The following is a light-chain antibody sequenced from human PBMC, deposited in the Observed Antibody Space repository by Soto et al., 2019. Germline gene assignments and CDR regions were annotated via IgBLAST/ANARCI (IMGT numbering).Light chain of an antibody. J-gene: IGKJ5*01. V-gene: IGKV3-20*01. Sequence: SVLTQSPGTLSLSPGESATLSCRVSQTIASNHLAWYQHKPGQAPSLLVYDAFSRATGISDRFSGGRSGTDFTLTISRLEPEDSAMYYCQQYGTSAPVTFGQGTRLEIE. CDR2: DAF. CDR1: QTIASNH. CDR3: QQYGTSAPVT.